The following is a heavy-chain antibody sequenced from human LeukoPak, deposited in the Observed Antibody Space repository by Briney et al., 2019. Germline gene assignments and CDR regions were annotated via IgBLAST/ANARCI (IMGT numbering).Heavy chain of an antibody. CDR3: ARDEGAPIAAANV. CDR2: ISAYNGNT. Sequence: ASVKVSCKASGYNFTSYTISWLRQAPGQGLEWMGWISAYNGNTNYGQKLQGRVTMTTDTSTSTAYMELRSLRPDDTAVYYCARDEGAPIAAANVWGRGTMVTVSS. J-gene: IGHJ3*01. CDR1: GYNFTSYT. D-gene: IGHD6-13*01. V-gene: IGHV1-18*01.